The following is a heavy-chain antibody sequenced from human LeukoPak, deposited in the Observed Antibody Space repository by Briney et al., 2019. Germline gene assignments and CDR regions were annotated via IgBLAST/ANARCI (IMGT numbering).Heavy chain of an antibody. CDR1: GFTFDDYA. CDR2: ISWNSGSI. CDR3: ARPKRSIAVAGDAFDI. D-gene: IGHD6-19*01. Sequence: GGSLRLSCAASGFTFDDYAMHWVRQAPGKGLEWVSGISWNSGSIGYADSVKGRFTISRDNAKNSLYLQMNSLRAEDTAVYYCARPKRSIAVAGDAFDIWGQGTMVTVSS. V-gene: IGHV3-9*01. J-gene: IGHJ3*02.